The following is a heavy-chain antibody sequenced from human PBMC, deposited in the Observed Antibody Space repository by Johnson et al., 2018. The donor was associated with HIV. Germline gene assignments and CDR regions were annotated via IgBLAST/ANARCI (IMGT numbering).Heavy chain of an antibody. D-gene: IGHD3-10*01. V-gene: IGHV3-30*18. Sequence: QEQLVESGGGVVQPGRSLRLSCAASGITLSSYGMHWVRQAPGKGLEWVAVISYDGSNKYYADSVKGRFTVSRDNSKNTVYLQMNSLRAEDTAVYYCAKQYYGSGGSVHAFDIWGQGTMVTVSS. J-gene: IGHJ3*02. CDR2: ISYDGSNK. CDR1: GITLSSYG. CDR3: AKQYYGSGGSVHAFDI.